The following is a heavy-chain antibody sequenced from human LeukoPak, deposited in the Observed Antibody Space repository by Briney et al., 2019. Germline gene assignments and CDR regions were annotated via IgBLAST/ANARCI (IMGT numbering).Heavy chain of an antibody. CDR3: TTDRGIAVRPVSDE. D-gene: IGHD6-6*01. J-gene: IGHJ4*02. Sequence: GGSLRLSCAASGITFSNAWMSWVRQAPGKGLEWVGRIKSKTDGGTIDYAAPVKGRFTISTDDSKITLYLQMNSLKIEDTGVYYCTTDRGIAVRPVSDEWGQGTLVTVSS. CDR2: IKSKTDGGTI. CDR1: GITFSNAW. V-gene: IGHV3-15*01.